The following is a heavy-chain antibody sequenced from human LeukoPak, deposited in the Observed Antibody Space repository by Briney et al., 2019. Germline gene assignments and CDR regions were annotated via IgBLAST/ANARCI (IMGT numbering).Heavy chain of an antibody. D-gene: IGHD1-26*01. CDR3: AKKAQYNGNYPLDY. CDR2: TSDRGDYT. CDR1: GFTFSSYG. V-gene: IGHV3-23*01. J-gene: IGHJ4*02. Sequence: GGSLRLSCAASGFTFSSYGMHWVRQAPGKGLEWVSGTSDRGDYTYYADSVKGRFTISRDNSKNTLYLQMNSLRAEDTALYFCAKKAQYNGNYPLDYWGQGTLVTVSS.